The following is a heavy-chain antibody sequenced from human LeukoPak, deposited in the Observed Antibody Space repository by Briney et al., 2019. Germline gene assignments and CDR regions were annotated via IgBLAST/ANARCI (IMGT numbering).Heavy chain of an antibody. Sequence: ASVKVSFKATGYIFTSYSIIWVRHAPGQGLERKGWISAYYDNTNYAQKRQGRVTMTTDTSTSTAYMELRRLRSDDTAVYYCARPDYGGNRGAFEIWGQGTMVTVSS. CDR3: ARPDYGGNRGAFEI. J-gene: IGHJ3*02. D-gene: IGHD4-23*01. CDR2: ISAYYDNT. V-gene: IGHV1-18*01. CDR1: GYIFTSYS.